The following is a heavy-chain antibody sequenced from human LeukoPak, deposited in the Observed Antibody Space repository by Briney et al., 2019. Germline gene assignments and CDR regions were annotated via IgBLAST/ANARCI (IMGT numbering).Heavy chain of an antibody. Sequence: EESLKISCKGSGYSFTNYWIGWVRQMPGKGLEWMGIMYPGDSNTRYSPSFQGQVTISADKSITTAYLQWSSLKASDTAMYYCMRLNYYDSGSYYNVNYNWFDPWGQGTLVTVSS. CDR1: GYSFTNYW. CDR2: MYPGDSNT. D-gene: IGHD3-10*01. CDR3: MRLNYYDSGSYYNVNYNWFDP. J-gene: IGHJ5*02. V-gene: IGHV5-51*01.